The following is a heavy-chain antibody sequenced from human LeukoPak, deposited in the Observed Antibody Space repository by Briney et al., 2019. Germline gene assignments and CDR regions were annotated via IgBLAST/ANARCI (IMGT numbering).Heavy chain of an antibody. CDR3: ARDSGSGNNDY. D-gene: IGHD1-26*01. Sequence: ASVKVSCKASGYTFTSYAIHWVRQAPGQRLEWMGWISADNGNTKYSQNFQGRVTFISNTSATTAFMELSSLRSEDAAVYYCARDSGSGNNDYWGQGTLVTVSS. J-gene: IGHJ4*02. V-gene: IGHV1-3*01. CDR1: GYTFTSYA. CDR2: ISADNGNT.